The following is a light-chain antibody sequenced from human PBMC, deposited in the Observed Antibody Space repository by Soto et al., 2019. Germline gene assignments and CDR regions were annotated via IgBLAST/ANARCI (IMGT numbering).Light chain of an antibody. CDR2: DAS. V-gene: IGKV1-33*01. CDR1: QNINNY. Sequence: DIQMTESPSSLSASVGDRVTITCQASQNINNYLNWFKQKPGKAPKIMIYDASNLETGVPSRVSGSGSGTDFTFTISSLKAEDIETYYCQQYENLPITFGQGTRLEIK. CDR3: QQYENLPIT. J-gene: IGKJ5*01.